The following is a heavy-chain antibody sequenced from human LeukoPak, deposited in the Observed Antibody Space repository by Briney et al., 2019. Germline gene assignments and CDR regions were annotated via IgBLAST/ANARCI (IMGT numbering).Heavy chain of an antibody. J-gene: IGHJ4*02. CDR1: GGTFSSYT. CDR3: ARDPGGSGYFDY. D-gene: IGHD3-16*01. Sequence: GASVKVSFKASGGTFSSYTINWVRQAPGQEFEWMGGIIPIFGTANYAQKFQGRVTITTDEFTSTAYMELSSLRSEDTAVYYCARDPGGSGYFDYWGQGTLVTVSS. CDR2: IIPIFGTA. V-gene: IGHV1-69*05.